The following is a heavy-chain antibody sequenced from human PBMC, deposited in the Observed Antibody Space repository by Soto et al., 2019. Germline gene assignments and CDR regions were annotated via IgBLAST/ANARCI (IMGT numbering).Heavy chain of an antibody. Sequence: QVQLQESGPGLVKPSQTLSLTCTVSGGSISSGGYYWIWIRQHPGKGLEWIGYIYYSGSTYYNLSLKSRVTIPVDTSKNQFSLKLSSVTAADTAVYYCARASPDIVVDYWGQGTLVTVSP. J-gene: IGHJ4*02. CDR1: GGSISSGGYY. CDR2: IYYSGST. V-gene: IGHV4-31*03. CDR3: ARASPDIVVDY. D-gene: IGHD2-15*01.